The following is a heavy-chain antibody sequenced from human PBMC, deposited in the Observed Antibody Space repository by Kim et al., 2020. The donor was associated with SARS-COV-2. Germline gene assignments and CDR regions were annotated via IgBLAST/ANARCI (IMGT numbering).Heavy chain of an antibody. CDR1: GGSFSDFQ. CDR2: INHSGSS. V-gene: IGHV4-34*01. Sequence: SETLSLTCAVYGGSFSDFQWTWIRQTPGKGLEWIGQINHSGSSRYNPSLKSRVSMSVDTSKNQFSLRLSSVTAADTAIYYFAAGAPGHWGQGTLVTVSS. J-gene: IGHJ1*01. CDR3: AAGAPGH.